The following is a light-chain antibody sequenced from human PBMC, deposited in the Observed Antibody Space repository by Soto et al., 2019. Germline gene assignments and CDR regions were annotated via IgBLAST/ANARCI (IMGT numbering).Light chain of an antibody. CDR1: QSIRSHY. V-gene: IGKV3-20*01. J-gene: IGKJ1*01. CDR2: AAS. CDR3: QVYGSSVT. Sequence: DIVLTQSPGTLSLSPGERATLSCRASQSIRSHYLPWYQQKPGQAPRLLIYAASSRPTGVPDRFSGAESGTDFTFSISRMEPEDFAVYYCQVYGSSVTFGQGTKVEIK.